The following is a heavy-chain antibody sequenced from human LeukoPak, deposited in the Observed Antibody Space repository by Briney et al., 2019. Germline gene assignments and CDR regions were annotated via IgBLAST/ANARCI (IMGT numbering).Heavy chain of an antibody. J-gene: IGHJ4*02. V-gene: IGHV4-34*01. Sequence: PSETLSLTCAVYGGSFSGYYWSWIRQPPGKGLEWIGEINHSGSTYYNPSLKSRVTISVDTSKNQFSLKLSSVTAADTAVYYCARVLRPQQLGTIFDYWGQGTLVTVSS. CDR3: ARVLRPQQLGTIFDY. CDR1: GGSFSGYY. CDR2: INHSGST. D-gene: IGHD6-13*01.